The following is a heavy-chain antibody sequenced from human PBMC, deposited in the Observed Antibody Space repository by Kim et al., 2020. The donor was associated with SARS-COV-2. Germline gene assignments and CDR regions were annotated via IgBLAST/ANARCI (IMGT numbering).Heavy chain of an antibody. Sequence: SETLSLTCTVSGGSISSCYWSWIRQPPGKGLEWIGYIYYSGSTNYNPSLKSRVTISVDTSKNQFSLKLSSVTAADTAGYYCARGAPIAVAGNAPRDFDYWGQGTLVTVSS. CDR3: ARGAPIAVAGNAPRDFDY. V-gene: IGHV4-59*01. J-gene: IGHJ4*02. D-gene: IGHD6-19*01. CDR2: IYYSGST. CDR1: GGSISSCY.